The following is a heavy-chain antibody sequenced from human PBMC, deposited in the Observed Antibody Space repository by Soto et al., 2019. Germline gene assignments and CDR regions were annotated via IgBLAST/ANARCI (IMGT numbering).Heavy chain of an antibody. CDR3: ARGNHRWRQLWDFSL. CDR1: GGTLSSYT. CDR2: IIPIAGTV. Sequence: QFQLVQSGAEVKKPGYSVTVSCKASGGTLSSYTISWVRQAPGQGLEWMGGIIPIAGTVQDAHKFQGRVTIAADECTSTAYRELSSLRSEDTAVYYCARGNHRWRQLWDFSLWGRGSLVTVSS. J-gene: IGHJ2*01. D-gene: IGHD5-12*01. V-gene: IGHV1-69*12.